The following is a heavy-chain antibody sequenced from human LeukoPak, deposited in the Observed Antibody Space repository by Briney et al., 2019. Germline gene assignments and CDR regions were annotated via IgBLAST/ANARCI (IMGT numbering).Heavy chain of an antibody. D-gene: IGHD5-24*01. CDR1: GFTFSSYG. CDR2: ISYDGSNK. CDR3: AREGDGYMRRLYAFDI. Sequence: YPGGSLRLSCAASGFTFSSYGMHWVRQAPGKGLEWVAVISYDGSNKYYADSVKGRFTISRDNSKNTLYLQMNSLRAEDTAVYYCAREGDGYMRRLYAFDIWGQGTMVTVSS. V-gene: IGHV3-30*03. J-gene: IGHJ3*02.